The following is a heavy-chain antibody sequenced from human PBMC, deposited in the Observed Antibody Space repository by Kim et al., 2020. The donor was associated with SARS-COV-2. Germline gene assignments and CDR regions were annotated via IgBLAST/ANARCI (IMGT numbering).Heavy chain of an antibody. CDR2: ISYDGSNK. Sequence: GGSLRLSCAASGFTFSSYGMHWVRQAPGKGLEWVAVISYDGSNKYYADSVKGRFTISRDNSKNTLYLQMNSLRAEDTAVYYCAKVGAWVLGDLGRDLGDFDYWGQGTLVTVSS. D-gene: IGHD3-10*01. V-gene: IGHV3-30*18. CDR3: AKVGAWVLGDLGRDLGDFDY. J-gene: IGHJ4*02. CDR1: GFTFSSYG.